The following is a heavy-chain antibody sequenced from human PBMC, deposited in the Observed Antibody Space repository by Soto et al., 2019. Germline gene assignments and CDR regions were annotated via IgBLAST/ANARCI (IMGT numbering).Heavy chain of an antibody. CDR1: CGSISSGGYY. V-gene: IGHV4-31*03. Sequence: SDTLSLTCTVSCGSISSGGYYWSWIRHRPGKGLEWIGYIYYSGSTYYNPSLKSRVTISVDTSKNQFSLKLSSVTAADTAVYYCARDLQYSRLFYGMDVWGQGTTVTVSS. J-gene: IGHJ6*02. CDR3: ARDLQYSRLFYGMDV. CDR2: IYYSGST. D-gene: IGHD6-13*01.